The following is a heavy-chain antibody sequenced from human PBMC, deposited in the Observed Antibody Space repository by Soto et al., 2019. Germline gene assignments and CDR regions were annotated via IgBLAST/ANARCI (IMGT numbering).Heavy chain of an antibody. J-gene: IGHJ6*02. D-gene: IGHD6-13*01. CDR2: ISYDGSNK. V-gene: IGHV3-30*03. CDR3: YIAAAGTSDYYYYGMDV. CDR1: GFTFSSYG. Sequence: QVQLVESGGGVVQPGRSLRLSCAASGFTFSSYGMHWVRQAPGKGLEWVAVISYDGSNKYYADSVKGRFTISRDNSKNTLYLQMNSLRAEDTDVYYCYIAAAGTSDYYYYGMDVWGQGTTVTVSS.